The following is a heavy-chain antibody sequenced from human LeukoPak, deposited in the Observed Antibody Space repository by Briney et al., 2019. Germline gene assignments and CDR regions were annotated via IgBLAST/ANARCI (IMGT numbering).Heavy chain of an antibody. CDR3: AKLRYFDWLWSYGMDV. CDR1: GFTFSSYA. CDR2: ISGSGGST. J-gene: IGHJ6*02. V-gene: IGHV3-23*01. D-gene: IGHD3-9*01. Sequence: GGSLRLSCAASGFTFSSYAMSWVRQAPGKGLEWVSAISGSGGSTYYADSVKGRFTISRDNSKNTLYLQMNSLRAEDTAVYYCAKLRYFDWLWSYGMDVWGQGTTVTVSS.